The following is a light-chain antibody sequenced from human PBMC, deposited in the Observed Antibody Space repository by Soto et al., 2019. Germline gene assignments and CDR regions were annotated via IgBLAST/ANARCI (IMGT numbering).Light chain of an antibody. CDR3: QQSYFIPRT. CDR1: QSISRY. J-gene: IGKJ1*01. CDR2: GAS. V-gene: IGKV1-39*01. Sequence: DIQVTQSPSSLSTSVGDRVNITCRAAQSISRYLNWYQHKPGKAPKLLIYGASTLQSGVPSRFSGSGSGTDFTLTISSLQPDDFATYHCQQSYFIPRTFGQGTKVDIK.